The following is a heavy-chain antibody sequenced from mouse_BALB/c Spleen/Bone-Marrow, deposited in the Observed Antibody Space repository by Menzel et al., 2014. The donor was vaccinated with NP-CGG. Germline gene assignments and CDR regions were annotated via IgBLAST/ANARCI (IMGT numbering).Heavy chain of an antibody. D-gene: IGHD1-1*01. Sequence: ESGPELVKPGASVKISCKASGYSLTSYYIHWVKQRPGQGLEWIGWIFPRNGSTKYNEKFKGKATQTADTSSSTAYMQLSSLTSEDSAVYFCARRDYYGSTYGFDYWGQGTTLTVSS. CDR2: IFPRNGST. V-gene: IGHV1-66*01. J-gene: IGHJ2*01. CDR1: GYSLTSYY. CDR3: ARRDYYGSTYGFDY.